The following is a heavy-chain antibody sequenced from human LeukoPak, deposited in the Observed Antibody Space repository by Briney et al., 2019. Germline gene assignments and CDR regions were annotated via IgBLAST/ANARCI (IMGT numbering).Heavy chain of an antibody. CDR1: GFTFSSYA. CDR3: AKDKFVTMAHGLFDY. J-gene: IGHJ4*02. V-gene: IGHV3-30*04. Sequence: GGSLRLSCAASGFTFSSYAMHWVRQAPGKGLEWVAVISYDGSNKYYADSVKGRFTISRDNSKNTLYLQMNSLRAEDTAVYYCAKDKFVTMAHGLFDYWGQGTLVTVSS. D-gene: IGHD3-10*01. CDR2: ISYDGSNK.